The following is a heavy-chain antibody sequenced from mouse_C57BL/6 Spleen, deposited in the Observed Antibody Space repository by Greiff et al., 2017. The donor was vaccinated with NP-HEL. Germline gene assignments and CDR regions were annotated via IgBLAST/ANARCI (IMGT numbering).Heavy chain of an antibody. J-gene: IGHJ2*01. D-gene: IGHD2-3*01. V-gene: IGHV1-22*01. CDR1: GYTFTDYN. CDR2: INPNNGGT. CDR3: VKWRLLRFDY. Sequence: EVQLQQSGPELVKPGASVKMSCKASGYTFTDYNMHWVKQSHGKSLEWIGYINPNNGGTSYNQKFKGKATLTVNKSSSTAYMELRSLTSEDYAVYSCVKWRLLRFDYWGQGTTLTVSA.